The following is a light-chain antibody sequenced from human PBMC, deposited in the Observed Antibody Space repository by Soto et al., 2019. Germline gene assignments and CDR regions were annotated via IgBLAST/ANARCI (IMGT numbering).Light chain of an antibody. V-gene: IGKV3-11*01. Sequence: EIVLTQSPATLSLSPGERATLSCRASQSVSSYLAWYQQKPGQAPRLLIYHASSRATGIPARFSGSGSETDFTLTISSLEPEDFAVYYCQQRYSWPPITFGQGTRLEIK. CDR2: HAS. J-gene: IGKJ5*01. CDR3: QQRYSWPPIT. CDR1: QSVSSY.